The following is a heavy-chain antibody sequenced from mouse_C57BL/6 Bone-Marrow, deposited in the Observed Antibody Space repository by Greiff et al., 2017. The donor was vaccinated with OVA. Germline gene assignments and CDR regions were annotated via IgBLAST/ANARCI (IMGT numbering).Heavy chain of an antibody. CDR1: GYTFTSYW. J-gene: IGHJ2*01. Sequence: QVQLQQPGAELVRPGSSVKLSCKASGYTFTSYWMHWVKQRPIQGLEWIGNIDPSDSETHYNQKFKDKATLTVDKYSSTAYMQLSSLTSEDSAVYYCASRDGKGYFDYWGQGTTLTVSS. CDR2: IDPSDSET. D-gene: IGHD2-1*01. V-gene: IGHV1-52*01. CDR3: ASRDGKGYFDY.